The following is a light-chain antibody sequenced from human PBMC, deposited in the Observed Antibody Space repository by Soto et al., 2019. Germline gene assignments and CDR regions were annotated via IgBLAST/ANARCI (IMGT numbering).Light chain of an antibody. Sequence: DIQMTQSPSSLSASVGDRVTITCRASQGIRNDLGWYQQKPGKAPKRLIYAASSLQSGVPSRFSGSGFGTDFTLTITGLQPEDVATDYCQNYNSAPITFGQGTRLEIK. CDR3: QNYNSAPIT. CDR2: AAS. V-gene: IGKV1-17*01. J-gene: IGKJ5*01. CDR1: QGIRND.